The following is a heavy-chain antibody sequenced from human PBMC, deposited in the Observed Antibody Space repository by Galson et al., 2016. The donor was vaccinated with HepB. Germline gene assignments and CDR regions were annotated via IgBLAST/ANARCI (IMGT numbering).Heavy chain of an antibody. CDR3: ARDANWNLDY. CDR1: GYIFTRNG. Sequence: QSGAEVKQPGASVKVSCKTSGYIFTRNGISWVRQAPGQGLEWLGWNSTNSGSTNYAKKVQERITMTTDTSTRTVDMELRSLTSDDTAVYYCARDANWNLDYWGQGTLVTVSS. CDR2: NSTNSGST. J-gene: IGHJ4*02. V-gene: IGHV1-18*01. D-gene: IGHD1-1*01.